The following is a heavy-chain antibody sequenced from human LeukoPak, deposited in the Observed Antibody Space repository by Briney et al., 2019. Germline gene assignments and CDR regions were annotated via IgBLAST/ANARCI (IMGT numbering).Heavy chain of an antibody. CDR3: ARGNDFWSGYLRSAFDI. CDR1: RGTFSSYA. V-gene: IGHV1-69*05. Sequence: SVKVSCKASRGTFSSYAISWVRQAPGQGLEWMGGIIPIFGTANYAQKFQGRVTITTDESTSTAYMELSSLRSEDTAVYYCARGNDFWSGYLRSAFDIWGQGTMVTVSS. J-gene: IGHJ3*02. D-gene: IGHD3-3*01. CDR2: IIPIFGTA.